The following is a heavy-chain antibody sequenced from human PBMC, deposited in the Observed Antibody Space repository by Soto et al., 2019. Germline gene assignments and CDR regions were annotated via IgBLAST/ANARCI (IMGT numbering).Heavy chain of an antibody. CDR2: VFSSGSA. CDR3: ARGLSSSWSSDAFDI. CDR1: GGSINNYY. J-gene: IGHJ3*02. Sequence: QVQLQESGPGLVKPSETLSLTCTVSGGSINNYYWSWIRQPAGKGLEWIGRVFSSGSANYNPSLKSRVTMSVAPSKNQISLRLSSVTAADTAVYYCARGLSSSWSSDAFDIWVQGTMVTVSS. D-gene: IGHD6-6*01. V-gene: IGHV4-4*07.